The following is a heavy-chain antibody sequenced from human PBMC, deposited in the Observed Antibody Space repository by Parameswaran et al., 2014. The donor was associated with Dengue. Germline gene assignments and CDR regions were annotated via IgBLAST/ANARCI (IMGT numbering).Heavy chain of an antibody. D-gene: IGHD1-1*01. CDR2: IIPIFGTA. Sequence: SWVRQAPGQGLEWMGGIIPIFGTANYAQKFQGRVTITADESTSTAYMELSSLRSEDTAVYYCARGGGTGPYHYYYGMDVWGQGTTVTVSS. J-gene: IGHJ6*02. V-gene: IGHV1-69*01. CDR3: ARGGGTGPYHYYYGMDV.